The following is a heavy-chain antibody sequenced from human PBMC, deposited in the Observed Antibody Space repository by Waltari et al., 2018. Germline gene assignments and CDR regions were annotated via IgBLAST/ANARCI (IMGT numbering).Heavy chain of an antibody. D-gene: IGHD2-21*02. CDR1: GFTFSCSS. CDR2: ITSGGNFI. V-gene: IGHV3-21*01. J-gene: IGHJ4*02. Sequence: EVQLVESGGGLVKPGGSVGLSCAASGFTFSCSSLMWVRQAPGKGLEWVSSITSGGNFIYYADSVKGRFTISRDNAKNSLYLQMSSLRAEDTAVYYCTRVAYCGGDCSGDYWGQGSLVTVSS. CDR3: TRVAYCGGDCSGDY.